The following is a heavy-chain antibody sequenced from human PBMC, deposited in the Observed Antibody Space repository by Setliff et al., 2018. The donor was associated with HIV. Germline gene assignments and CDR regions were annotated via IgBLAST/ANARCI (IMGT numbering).Heavy chain of an antibody. D-gene: IGHD2-21*01. CDR3: ARGTYCGGDCYSSLLASYYFDY. CDR1: GYTFTRYA. J-gene: IGHJ4*02. CDR2: INAGNGDT. Sequence: ASVKVSCKASGYTFTRYAIHWVRQAPGQRLEWMGWINAGNGDTEYSQKFQGRVIITRDTSATTAYMELYSLRSEDTAVYYCARGTYCGGDCYSSLLASYYFDYWGQETLVTVSS. V-gene: IGHV1-3*01.